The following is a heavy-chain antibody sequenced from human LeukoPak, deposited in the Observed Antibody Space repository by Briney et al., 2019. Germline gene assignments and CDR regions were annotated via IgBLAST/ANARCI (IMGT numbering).Heavy chain of an antibody. CDR1: GGSISSSNW. V-gene: IGHV4-4*02. CDR3: ARITMVRGVTYYFDY. J-gene: IGHJ4*02. CDR2: IYHSGST. Sequence: SGTLSLTCAVSGGSISSSNWWSWVRQPPGKGLEWIGEIYHSGSTNYNLSLKSRVTISVDKSKNQFSLKLSSVTAADTAVYYCARITMVRGVTYYFDYWGQGTLVTVSS. D-gene: IGHD3-10*01.